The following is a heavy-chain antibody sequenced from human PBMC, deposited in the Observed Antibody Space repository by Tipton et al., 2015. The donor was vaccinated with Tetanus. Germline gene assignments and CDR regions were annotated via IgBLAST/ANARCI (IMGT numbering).Heavy chain of an antibody. Sequence: LRLSCTVSGGSVSSGSYYWSWVRQPPGKGLEWLGYVFYSGSTDLNPSLKSRVTISVDTSNNLFSLKLTSVTTADTAVYYCARGVWSPLYNWFDPWGQGTLVTVSS. D-gene: IGHD1-26*01. CDR1: GGSVSSGSYY. V-gene: IGHV4-61*01. J-gene: IGHJ5*02. CDR3: ARGVWSPLYNWFDP. CDR2: VFYSGST.